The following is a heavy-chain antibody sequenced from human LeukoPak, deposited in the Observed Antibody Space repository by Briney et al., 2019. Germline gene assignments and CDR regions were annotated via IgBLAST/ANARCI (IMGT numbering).Heavy chain of an antibody. D-gene: IGHD2-8*01. CDR3: ARSGCTNGVCYRALFDY. Sequence: KPGGSLRLSCAASGFTFSDYYMSWIRQAPGKGLEWVSYISSSGSTIYYADSVKGRFTISRDNAKNSLYLQMNSLRAEDTAAYYCARSGCTNGVCYRALFDYWGQGTLVTVSS. CDR2: ISSSGSTI. V-gene: IGHV3-11*04. CDR1: GFTFSDYY. J-gene: IGHJ4*02.